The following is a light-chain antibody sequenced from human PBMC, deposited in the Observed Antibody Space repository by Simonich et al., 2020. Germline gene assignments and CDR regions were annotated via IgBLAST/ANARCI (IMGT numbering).Light chain of an antibody. Sequence: EIVLTQSPGTLSLSPGERATLSCRASQSVSSSYLAWYQQKPGLAPRHLIYNASSRATGIPDRFSGSGSGTDFTLTISRLEPEDFAVYYCQQYGSSPYTFGQGTKLEIK. J-gene: IGKJ2*01. CDR3: QQYGSSPYT. CDR2: NAS. V-gene: IGKV3D-20*01. CDR1: QSVSSSY.